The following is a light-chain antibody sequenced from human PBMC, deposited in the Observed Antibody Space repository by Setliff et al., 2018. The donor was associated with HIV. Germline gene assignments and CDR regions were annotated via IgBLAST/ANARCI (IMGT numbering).Light chain of an antibody. V-gene: IGLV2-11*01. Sequence: QSVLAQPASVSGSPGQSITISCTGTSSDIGSSNFVSWYQQHPGKAPKVMIYDVSKRPSGVPDRFSGSKSGNTAFLTISGLQGKDEADYYCCSYAGSYTVLFGGGTKVTVL. CDR3: CSYAGSYTVL. J-gene: IGLJ2*01. CDR1: SSDIGSSNF. CDR2: DVS.